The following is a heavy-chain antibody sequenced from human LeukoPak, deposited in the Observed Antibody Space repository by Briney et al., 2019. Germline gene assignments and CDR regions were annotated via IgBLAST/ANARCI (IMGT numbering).Heavy chain of an antibody. D-gene: IGHD6-6*01. CDR2: IYHSGST. V-gene: IGHV4-59*12. Sequence: SETLSLTCTVSGASFSSYYWSLIRQPAGKGLEWIGYIYHSGSTYYNPSLKSRVTISVDRSKNQFSLKLSSVTAADTAVYYCARARRGMDVWGQGTTVTVSS. CDR3: ARARRGMDV. J-gene: IGHJ6*02. CDR1: GASFSSYY.